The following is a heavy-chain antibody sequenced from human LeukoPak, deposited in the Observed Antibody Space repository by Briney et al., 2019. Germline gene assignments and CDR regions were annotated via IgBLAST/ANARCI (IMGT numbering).Heavy chain of an antibody. V-gene: IGHV1-18*01. CDR2: ISAYNGNT. CDR1: GGTFTSYG. CDR3: ARVYYGSGSDWFDP. D-gene: IGHD3-10*01. Sequence: ASVKVSCKASGGTFTSYGISWVRQAPGQGLEWMGWISAYNGNTNYAQKLQGRVTMTTDTSTSTAYMELRSLRSDDTAVYYCARVYYGSGSDWFDPWGQGTLVTVSS. J-gene: IGHJ5*02.